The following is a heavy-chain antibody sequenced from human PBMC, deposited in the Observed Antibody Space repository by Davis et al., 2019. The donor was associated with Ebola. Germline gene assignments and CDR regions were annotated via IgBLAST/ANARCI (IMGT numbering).Heavy chain of an antibody. CDR2: INPNSGGT. D-gene: IGHD6-19*01. CDR3: ARGGDSSGYIDY. J-gene: IGHJ4*02. Sequence: ASVKVSCKASGYTFTGYYMHWVRQAPGQGLEWMGRINPNSGGTNYAQKFQGKVTMTRDTSISTAYMELSRLRSDDTAVYYCARGGDSSGYIDYWGQGTLVTVSS. CDR1: GYTFTGYY. V-gene: IGHV1-2*06.